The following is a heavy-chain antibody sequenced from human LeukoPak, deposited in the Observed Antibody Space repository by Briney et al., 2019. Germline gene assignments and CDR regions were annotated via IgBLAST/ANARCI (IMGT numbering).Heavy chain of an antibody. CDR3: GRGVATLADPPDY. Sequence: GASVKVSCKASGYTFTGYYMHWVRQAPGQGLEWMGWINPNSGGTNYAQKFQGRVTMTRDTSISTAYMELSRLRSDDTAVYYCGRGVATLADPPDYWGQGTLVTVSS. D-gene: IGHD5-12*01. V-gene: IGHV1-2*02. CDR2: INPNSGGT. J-gene: IGHJ4*02. CDR1: GYTFTGYY.